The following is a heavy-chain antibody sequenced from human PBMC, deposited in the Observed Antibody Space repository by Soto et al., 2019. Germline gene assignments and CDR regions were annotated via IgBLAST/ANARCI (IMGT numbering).Heavy chain of an antibody. CDR3: ASLPWANYYYYGMDV. Sequence: ASVKVSCKASGYTFTSYDINWVRQATGQGLEWMGWMNPNSGNTGYAQKLQGRVTMTRNTSISTAYMKMSSLRSEDTAVYYCASLPWANYYYYGMDVWGQGTTVTVSS. J-gene: IGHJ6*02. CDR1: GYTFTSYD. D-gene: IGHD7-27*01. V-gene: IGHV1-8*01. CDR2: MNPNSGNT.